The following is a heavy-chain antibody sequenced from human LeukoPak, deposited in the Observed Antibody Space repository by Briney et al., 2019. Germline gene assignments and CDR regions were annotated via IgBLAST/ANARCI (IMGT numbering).Heavy chain of an antibody. Sequence: GGSLRRSCAASGFSVSTNYIHWVRQAPGRGLEWVSLIESGGRTYYADSVKGRFTVSKDNSKNTVFLQMNNLRVDDTAVYYCTREFGAFDLWGQGTLLIVSS. CDR3: TREFGAFDL. J-gene: IGHJ4*02. CDR1: GFSVSTNY. D-gene: IGHD3-10*01. V-gene: IGHV3-66*01. CDR2: IESGGRT.